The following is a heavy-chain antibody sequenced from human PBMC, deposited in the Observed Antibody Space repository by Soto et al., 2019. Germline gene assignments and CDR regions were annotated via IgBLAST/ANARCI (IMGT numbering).Heavy chain of an antibody. CDR2: LNSNSGGT. CDR3: ATSPCCLGEGSGVLDV. V-gene: IGHV1-2*02. J-gene: IGHJ6*02. D-gene: IGHD2-21*01. Sequence: QLQLVQSGAEVKRPGASVRVSCKASGNTLTGYFLHWVRQARGQGLEWMGWLNSNSGGTKIAQKFQGGLAMTRDTSSSAAYMELRRLRSDDTAVYYCATSPCCLGEGSGVLDVWGLVATVSGSS. CDR1: GNTLTGYF.